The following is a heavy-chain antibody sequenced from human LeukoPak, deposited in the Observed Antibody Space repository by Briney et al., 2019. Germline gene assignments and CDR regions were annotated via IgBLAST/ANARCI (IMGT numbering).Heavy chain of an antibody. Sequence: SETLSLTCAVSGGSVRSSNDYWGWIRQPPGKGLEWIGTISYSGTTYYNPSLRSRVTISVDTSKNQFSLKLSSVTAADTAVYYCARQWPRVFDYWGQGTLVTVSS. CDR3: ARQWPRVFDY. V-gene: IGHV4-39*01. D-gene: IGHD5-12*01. J-gene: IGHJ4*02. CDR1: GGSVRSSNDY. CDR2: ISYSGTT.